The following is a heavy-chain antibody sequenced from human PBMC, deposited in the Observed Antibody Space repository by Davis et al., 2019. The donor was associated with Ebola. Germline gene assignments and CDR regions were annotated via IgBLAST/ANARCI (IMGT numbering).Heavy chain of an antibody. CDR2: IYYSGST. CDR3: ARHGYSYGLDV. J-gene: IGHJ6*02. D-gene: IGHD5-18*01. CDR1: GGSISSYY. Sequence: MPSETLSLTCTVSGGSISSYYWSWIRQPPGKGLEWIGYIYYSGSTNYNPSLKSRVTISVDTSKNQFSLKLSSVTAADTAVYYCARHGYSYGLDVWGQGTTVTVSS. V-gene: IGHV4-59*08.